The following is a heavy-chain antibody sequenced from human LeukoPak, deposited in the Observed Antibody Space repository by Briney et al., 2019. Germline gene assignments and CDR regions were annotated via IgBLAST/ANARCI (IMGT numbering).Heavy chain of an antibody. D-gene: IGHD4-17*01. Sequence: GXSLRLSCAASGFTFDDYAMHWVRQAPGKGLEWVSGISWNSGSIGYADSVKGRFTISRDNAKNSLYLQMNSLRAEDMALYCCAKAADYGLGKEAFDYWGQGTLVTVSS. CDR2: ISWNSGSI. CDR1: GFTFDDYA. J-gene: IGHJ4*02. V-gene: IGHV3-9*03. CDR3: AKAADYGLGKEAFDY.